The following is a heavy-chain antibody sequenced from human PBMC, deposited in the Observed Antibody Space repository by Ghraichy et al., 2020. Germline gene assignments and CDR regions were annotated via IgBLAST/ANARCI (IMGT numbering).Heavy chain of an antibody. J-gene: IGHJ4*02. CDR2: IYSGGST. V-gene: IGHV3-53*04. CDR3: ARVHYTAMAPYYFDY. D-gene: IGHD5-18*01. Sequence: GGSLRLSCAASGFTVSSNYMSWVRQAPGKGLEWVSVIYSGGSTYYADSVKGRFTISRHNSKNTLYLQMNSLRAEDTAVYYCARVHYTAMAPYYFDYWGQGTLVTVSS. CDR1: GFTVSSNY.